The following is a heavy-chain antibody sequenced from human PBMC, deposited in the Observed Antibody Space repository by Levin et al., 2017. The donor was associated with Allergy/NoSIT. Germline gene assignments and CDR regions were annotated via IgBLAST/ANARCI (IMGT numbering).Heavy chain of an antibody. V-gene: IGHV3-30*18. CDR1: GFTFSSYG. D-gene: IGHD1-26*01. J-gene: IGHJ4*02. CDR3: AKDSGGSHDY. Sequence: LSLTCAASGFTFSSYGMHWVRQAPGKGLEWVAVISYDGSNKYYADSVKGRFTISRDNSKNTLYLQMNSLRAEDTAGYYCAKDSGGSHDYWGQGTLVTVSS. CDR2: ISYDGSNK.